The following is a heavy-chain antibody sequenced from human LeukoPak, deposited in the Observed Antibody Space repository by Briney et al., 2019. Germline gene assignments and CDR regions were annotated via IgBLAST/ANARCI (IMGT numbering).Heavy chain of an antibody. J-gene: IGHJ4*02. D-gene: IGHD5-18*01. V-gene: IGHV3-66*01. Sequence: GGSLRLSCAASGFTVSSNYMSWVRQAPGKGLEWVSVIYSGGSTYYADSVKGRFTISRDNSKNTLYLQMNSLRAEDTAVYYGAREAMVLYYFDYWGQGTLVTVSS. CDR1: GFTVSSNY. CDR2: IYSGGST. CDR3: AREAMVLYYFDY.